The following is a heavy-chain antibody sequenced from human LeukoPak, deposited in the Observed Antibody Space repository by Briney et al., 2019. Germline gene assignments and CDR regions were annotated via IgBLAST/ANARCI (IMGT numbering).Heavy chain of an antibody. CDR1: GGTFSSYA. J-gene: IGHJ6*03. Sequence: ASVKVSCKASGGTFSSYAISWVRQAPGQGLEWMGGIIPIFGTANYAQKFQGRVTITADESTSTAYMELSSLRSEDTAVYYCARVILWFGEGEYYYYYMDVWGKGTTVTISS. CDR2: IIPIFGTA. V-gene: IGHV1-69*13. D-gene: IGHD3-10*01. CDR3: ARVILWFGEGEYYYYYMDV.